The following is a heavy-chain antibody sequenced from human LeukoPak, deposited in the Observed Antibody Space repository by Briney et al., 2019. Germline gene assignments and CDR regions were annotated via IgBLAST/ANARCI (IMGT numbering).Heavy chain of an antibody. CDR2: ISCDGRNT. V-gene: IGHV3-64*02. D-gene: IGHD6-19*01. CDR1: GFTFSTYG. J-gene: IGHJ4*02. Sequence: GGSLGLACAASGFTFSTYGVDWVRQLPGKGLEYVSGISCDGRNTHYADSVKGRFTISRDNSKNTLFLQMGSLRGDDMAVYYCARDQKGGGWSNFDFWGQGTLVTVSS. CDR3: ARDQKGGGWSNFDF.